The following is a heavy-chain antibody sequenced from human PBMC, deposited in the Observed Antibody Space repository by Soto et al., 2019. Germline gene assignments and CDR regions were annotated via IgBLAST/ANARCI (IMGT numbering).Heavy chain of an antibody. Sequence: QVQVVESGGGVVQPGRSLRLSCVASGFAFSNFDMHWVRQVPGKGLEWVAVIWHNGKNKDYADYAKGRFTISRDNSKNILYLEMNSLRVEDTAVYYCARDPGQDEAMDYWGQGTLVTVSS. CDR1: GFAFSNFD. CDR2: IWHNGKNK. CDR3: ARDPGQDEAMDY. J-gene: IGHJ4*02. V-gene: IGHV3-33*01.